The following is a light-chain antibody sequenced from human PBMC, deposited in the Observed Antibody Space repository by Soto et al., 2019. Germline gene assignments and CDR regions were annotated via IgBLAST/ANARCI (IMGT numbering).Light chain of an antibody. V-gene: IGKV3-20*01. J-gene: IGKJ1*01. CDR2: GAS. CDR3: QQYGSSPPT. Sequence: EIVLTQSPGTLSLSPGERATLSCRASQSVSSSYLAWYQQKPGQAPRHLIYGASSRATGIPDRFSGSGSVTDFTLTISRLEPEDFAVYYCQQYGSSPPTFGQGTKVEIE. CDR1: QSVSSSY.